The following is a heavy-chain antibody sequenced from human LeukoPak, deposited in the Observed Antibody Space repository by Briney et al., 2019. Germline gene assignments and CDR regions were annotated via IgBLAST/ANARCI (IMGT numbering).Heavy chain of an antibody. CDR1: GFTFFSYT. CDR2: ISSSSSYI. CDR3: AREVQLERLGCGKEGSAFDY. Sequence: SGGTLRLSCAASGFTFFSYTMNWVRQAPGKGLEWVSSISSSSSYIYYADSVKGRFTISRDNAKNSLYLQMNSLRAEDTAVYYCAREVQLERLGCGKEGSAFDYWGQGTLVTVSS. J-gene: IGHJ4*02. V-gene: IGHV3-21*01. D-gene: IGHD1-1*01.